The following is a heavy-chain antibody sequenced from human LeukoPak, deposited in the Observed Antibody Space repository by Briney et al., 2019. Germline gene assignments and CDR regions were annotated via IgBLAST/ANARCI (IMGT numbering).Heavy chain of an antibody. D-gene: IGHD3-3*01. CDR2: IRSKTSGGTT. J-gene: IGHJ4*02. Sequence: GGSLRLSCTASGFTFGDYAMSWVRQAPGKGLDWIGFIRSKTSGGTTEYAASVKGRFTILRDDYKSIAYLQINNLKNEGTAVDYCTRGDGNWSYWGQGTLVTVSS. V-gene: IGHV3-49*04. CDR1: GFTFGDYA. CDR3: TRGDGNWSY.